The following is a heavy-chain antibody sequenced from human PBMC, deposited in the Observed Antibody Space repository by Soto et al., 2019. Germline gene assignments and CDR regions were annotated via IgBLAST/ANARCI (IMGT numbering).Heavy chain of an antibody. CDR3: AKEVVVVADPPVEGVDV. CDR2: ISYDARTK. J-gene: IGHJ6*02. D-gene: IGHD2-15*01. CDR1: GFTFSNYG. V-gene: IGHV3-30*18. Sequence: SLRLSCAASGFTFSNYGMHWVRQAPGRGLEWVAVISYDARTKYYADSVKGRFTISRDKSKNTLYLQMSSLSAEDTAVYYCAKEVVVVADPPVEGVDVWGQGTTVTVSS.